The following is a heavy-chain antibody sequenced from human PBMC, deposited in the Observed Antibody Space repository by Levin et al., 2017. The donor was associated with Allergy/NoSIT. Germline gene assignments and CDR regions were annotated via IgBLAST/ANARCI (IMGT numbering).Heavy chain of an antibody. CDR1: GFTFSSYG. CDR3: AKDIEHPGDY. V-gene: IGHV3-30*18. J-gene: IGHJ4*02. CDR2: ISYDGSNK. D-gene: IGHD1-26*01. Sequence: GRSLRLSCAASGFTFSSYGMHWVRQAPGKGLEWVAVISYDGSNKYYADSVKGRFTISRDNSKNTLYLQMNSLRAEDTAVYYCAKDIEHPGDYWGQGTLVTVSS.